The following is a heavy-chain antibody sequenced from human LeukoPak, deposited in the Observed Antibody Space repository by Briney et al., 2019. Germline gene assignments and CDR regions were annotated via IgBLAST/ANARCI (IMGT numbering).Heavy chain of an antibody. J-gene: IGHJ4*02. CDR1: GFTFDDYA. CDR3: AKDPGGVWFGESEY. Sequence: GGSLRLSCAASGFTFDDYAMHWVRQAPGKGLEWVSGISWNSGSIGYADSVKGRFTISRDNSKNTLYLQMNSLRAKDTAVYYCAKDPGGVWFGESEYWGQGTLVTVSS. D-gene: IGHD3-10*01. V-gene: IGHV3-9*01. CDR2: ISWNSGSI.